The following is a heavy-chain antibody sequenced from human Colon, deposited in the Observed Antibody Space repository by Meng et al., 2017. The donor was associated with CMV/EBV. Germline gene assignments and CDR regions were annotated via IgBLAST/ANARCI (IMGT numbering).Heavy chain of an antibody. D-gene: IGHD7-27*01. CDR1: GYSVSSLD. CDR2: MTPKNGNT. Sequence: QVQLVQSGAQVIKPGASVKVSCKPSGYSVSSLDINWVRQATGQGLEWMGWMTPKNGNTDSSQKFQGRLTMTWDASISTAYMELSSLRFEDTAVYYCARGVDAGVDFWGQGTLVTVSS. CDR3: ARGVDAGVDF. J-gene: IGHJ4*02. V-gene: IGHV1-8*01.